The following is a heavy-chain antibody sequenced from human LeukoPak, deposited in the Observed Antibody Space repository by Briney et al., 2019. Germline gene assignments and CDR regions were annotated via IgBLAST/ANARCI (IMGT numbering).Heavy chain of an antibody. CDR2: IYSGGST. CDR1: GFTVSSNY. V-gene: IGHV3-66*01. Sequence: PGGSLRLSCAASGFTVSSNYMTWVRQAPGKGLEWVSVIYSGGSTYYADSVKGRFTISRDNSKNTLYLQMNTLRAEDTAVYHCARDRAGLWFYDYWGQGTLVTVSS. D-gene: IGHD3-10*01. J-gene: IGHJ4*02. CDR3: ARDRAGLWFYDY.